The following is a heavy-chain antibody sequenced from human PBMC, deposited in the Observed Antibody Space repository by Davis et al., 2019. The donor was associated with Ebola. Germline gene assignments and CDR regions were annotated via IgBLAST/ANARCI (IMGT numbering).Heavy chain of an antibody. D-gene: IGHD1-7*01. CDR1: GFTFSTYT. V-gene: IGHV3-30*04. J-gene: IGHJ4*02. CDR3: AKDKGNFYFDY. CDR2: ISHDGSNK. Sequence: GESLKISCAASGFTFSTYTMHWVRQAPGRGLEWVSVISHDGSNKYYPDTVKGRFTISRDNSKNTVNLQMNSLRAEDTAVYYCAKDKGNFYFDYWGQGTLVTVSS.